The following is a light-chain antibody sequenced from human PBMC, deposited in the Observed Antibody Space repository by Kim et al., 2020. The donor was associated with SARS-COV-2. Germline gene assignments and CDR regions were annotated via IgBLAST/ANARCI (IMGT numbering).Light chain of an antibody. Sequence: APGKTARITCGGNNIGSKRVHWYQQKPGQAPVLVIYYDSDRPSGIPERFSGSNSGNTATLTISRVEAGDEADYYCQVWGSSSDHWVFGGGTKLTVL. CDR1: NIGSKR. V-gene: IGLV3-21*04. J-gene: IGLJ3*02. CDR2: YDS. CDR3: QVWGSSSDHWV.